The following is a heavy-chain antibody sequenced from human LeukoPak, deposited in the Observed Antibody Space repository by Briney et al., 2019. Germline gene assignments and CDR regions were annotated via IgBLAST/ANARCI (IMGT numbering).Heavy chain of an antibody. CDR2: IDHSENT. V-gene: IGHV4-39*01. Sequence: SETLSLTCTVSGGSISSSSYYWGWIRQPPGKGLEWIGTIDHSENTYYNPSLKSRVAISVDTSKNQFSLKLSSVTAADTAVYYCARGITIFGVALAGWFDPWGQGTLVTVSS. CDR3: ARGITIFGVALAGWFDP. CDR1: GGSISSSSYY. J-gene: IGHJ5*02. D-gene: IGHD3-3*01.